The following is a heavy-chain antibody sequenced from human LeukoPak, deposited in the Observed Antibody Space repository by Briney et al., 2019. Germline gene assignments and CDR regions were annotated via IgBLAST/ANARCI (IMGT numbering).Heavy chain of an antibody. J-gene: IGHJ4*02. CDR3: ARALLRFLEWSPGDY. CDR2: ISSSGSTI. CDR1: GFTFSDYY. D-gene: IGHD3-3*01. Sequence: GGSLRLSCAASGFTFSDYYMSWIRQAAGKGLEGVSYISSSGSTIYYADSVKGRFTISRDNAKNSLYLQMNSLRAEDTAVYYCARALLRFLEWSPGDYWGQGTLVTVSS. V-gene: IGHV3-11*01.